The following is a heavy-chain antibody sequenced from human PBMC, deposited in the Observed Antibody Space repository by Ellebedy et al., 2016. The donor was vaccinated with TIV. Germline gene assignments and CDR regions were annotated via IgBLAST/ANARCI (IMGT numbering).Heavy chain of an antibody. J-gene: IGHJ4*02. D-gene: IGHD1-1*01. V-gene: IGHV3-74*01. CDR1: GFSLSNYW. Sequence: GESLKISXAVSGFSLSNYWMHWVCQAPGKGLVWVSRINTDGSIASYADSVKGRFTLSRDNTKNLLHLQMNSLRAEDTAVYYCASRPLRSTWNTYFEYWGQGALVTVSS. CDR3: ASRPLRSTWNTYFEY. CDR2: INTDGSIA.